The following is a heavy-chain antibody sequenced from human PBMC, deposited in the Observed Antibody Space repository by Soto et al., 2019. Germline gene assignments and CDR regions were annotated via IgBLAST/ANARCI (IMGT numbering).Heavy chain of an antibody. V-gene: IGHV1-18*01. D-gene: IGHD2-15*01. CDR1: VYRLSSFG. J-gene: IGHJ4*02. CDR3: ARTCRSGGSCYLEY. Sequence: SEKVCCRAPVYRLSSFGISRVRRAPGQGLEWVGWVSVPSGDTGSAQNFQRRVTVTTDTSTRTAYLEVGSLRSDDTAVYYCARTCRSGGSCYLEYWGEGTLVTVSS. CDR2: VSVPSGDT.